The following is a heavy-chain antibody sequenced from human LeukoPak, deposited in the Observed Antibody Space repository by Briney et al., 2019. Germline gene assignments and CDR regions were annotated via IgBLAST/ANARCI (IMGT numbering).Heavy chain of an antibody. CDR2: ISSSSSYI. J-gene: IGHJ4*02. V-gene: IGHV3-21*04. D-gene: IGHD6-6*01. CDR1: GFTFSNYS. CDR3: AKVGSLSSFDY. Sequence: GGSLRLSCAASGFTFSNYSMAWVRQAPGKGLEWVTFISSSSSYIYYADSVKGRFTISRDNAKNSLYLQMNSLRAEDTALYYCAKVGSLSSFDYWGQGTLVTVSS.